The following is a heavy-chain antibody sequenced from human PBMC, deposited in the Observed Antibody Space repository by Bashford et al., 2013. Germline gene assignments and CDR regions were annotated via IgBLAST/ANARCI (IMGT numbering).Heavy chain of an antibody. CDR1: GYTFTGYY. J-gene: IGHJ3*02. V-gene: IGHV1-2*02. D-gene: IGHD3-22*01. CDR3: AADGSSGYYNAFDI. CDR2: INPNSGGT. Sequence: ASVKVSCKASGYTFTGYYMHWVRQAPGQGLEWMGWINPNSGGTNYAQKFQGRVTMTRDTSISTAYMELSSLRSEDTAVYYCAADGSSGYYNAFDIWGQGTMVTVSS.